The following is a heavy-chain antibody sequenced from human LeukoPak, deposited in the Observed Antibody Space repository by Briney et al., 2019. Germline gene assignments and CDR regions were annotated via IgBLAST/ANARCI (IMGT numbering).Heavy chain of an antibody. D-gene: IGHD3-3*01. CDR1: GFIFSNYD. CDR3: VKMYDGY. V-gene: IGHV3-64D*06. CDR2: INNNGGRT. Sequence: GGSLRLSCSASGFIFSNYDMHWVRQAPGKGLEYVSAINNNGGRTYYADSVKGRFTVSRDNPKNTLYLQMSSLRAEDTAVYYCVKMYDGYWGQGTLVTVSS. J-gene: IGHJ4*02.